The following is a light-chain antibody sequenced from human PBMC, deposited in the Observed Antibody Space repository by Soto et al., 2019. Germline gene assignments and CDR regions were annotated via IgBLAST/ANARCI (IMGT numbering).Light chain of an antibody. CDR1: QSVSSN. J-gene: IGKJ1*01. CDR3: QQYNNWPPDRT. V-gene: IGKV3-15*01. Sequence: EIVMTQSPATLSVSPGERATLSCRASQSVSSNLAWYQQKPGQAPRLLIYGASTRATGIPARFSGSGSGTEITLTISSMQSEDVAIYFCQQYNNWPPDRTFGQGTKVEIK. CDR2: GAS.